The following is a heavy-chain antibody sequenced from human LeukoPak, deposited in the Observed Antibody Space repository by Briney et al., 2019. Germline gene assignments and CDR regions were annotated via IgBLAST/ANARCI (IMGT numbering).Heavy chain of an antibody. V-gene: IGHV1-3*01. D-gene: IGHD3-10*01. CDR3: ARAGRPMIGGVTPLEHFDS. J-gene: IGHJ4*02. CDR2: INAGVDNT. CDR1: GYTFSSYA. Sequence: ASVKVSCKASGYTFSSYAIHWVRQAPGQGLEWMGWINAGVDNTKCSEKFQDRVTVTRDTPATTAYMELSSLRAEDTAVYYCARAGRPMIGGVTPLEHFDSWGQGTLVTVSS.